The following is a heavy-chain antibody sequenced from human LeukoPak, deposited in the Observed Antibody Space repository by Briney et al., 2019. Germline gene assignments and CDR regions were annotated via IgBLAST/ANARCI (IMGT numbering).Heavy chain of an antibody. Sequence: TSQTLSLTCAVSGGSISSGGYSWSWIRQPPGKGLEWIGYIYYSGSTYYNPSLKSRVTISVDTSKNQFSLKLSSVTAADTAVYYCARDRKYYYHMDVWGKGTTVTVSS. D-gene: IGHD1-14*01. J-gene: IGHJ6*03. CDR3: ARDRKYYYHMDV. V-gene: IGHV4-30-4*07. CDR2: IYYSGST. CDR1: GGSISSGGYS.